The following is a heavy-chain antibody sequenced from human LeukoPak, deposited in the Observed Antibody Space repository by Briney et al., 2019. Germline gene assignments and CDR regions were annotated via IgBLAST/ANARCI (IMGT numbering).Heavy chain of an antibody. CDR3: ARLMGYCSGGSCYPRAFDI. CDR1: GGSISSYY. D-gene: IGHD2-15*01. Sequence: PSETLSLTCTVSGGSISSYYWSWIRQPAGKGLEWIGRIYTSGSTNYNLSLKSRVTMSVDTSKNQFSLKLSSVTAADTAVYYCARLMGYCSGGSCYPRAFDIWGQGTMVTVSS. CDR2: IYTSGST. J-gene: IGHJ3*02. V-gene: IGHV4-4*07.